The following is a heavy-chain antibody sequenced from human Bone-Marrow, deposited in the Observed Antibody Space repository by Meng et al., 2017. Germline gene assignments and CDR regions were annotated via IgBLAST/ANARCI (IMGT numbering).Heavy chain of an antibody. Sequence: GESLKISCAASGFTFSSYGMHWVRQAPGKGLEWVSSISSSSSYIYYADSVKGRFTISRDNAKNSLYLQMNSLRAEDTAVYYCARVARNGYDYWGQGTLVTVSS. CDR3: ARVARNGYDY. CDR2: ISSSSSYI. V-gene: IGHV3-21*01. D-gene: IGHD4-11*01. CDR1: GFTFSSYG. J-gene: IGHJ4*02.